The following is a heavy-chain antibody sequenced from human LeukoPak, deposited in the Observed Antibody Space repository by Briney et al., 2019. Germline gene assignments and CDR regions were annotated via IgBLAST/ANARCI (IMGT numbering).Heavy chain of an antibody. CDR2: ISYDGSNK. CDR3: AKEGVFAYRAAFDY. D-gene: IGHD1-14*01. CDR1: GFTFSNYG. Sequence: GGSLRLSCATSGFTFSNYGMHWVRQAPGKGLQWVAIISYDGSNKYYADSVKGRFTISRDNSKNTLYLQMNSLRAEDTAVYYCAKEGVFAYRAAFDYWGQGTLVTVSS. J-gene: IGHJ4*02. V-gene: IGHV3-30*18.